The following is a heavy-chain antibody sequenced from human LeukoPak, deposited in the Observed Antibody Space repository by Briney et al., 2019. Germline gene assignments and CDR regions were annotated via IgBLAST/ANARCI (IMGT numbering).Heavy chain of an antibody. CDR2: INHSGST. CDR3: ARGAHYYYYYGMDV. J-gene: IGHJ6*02. V-gene: IGHV4-34*01. CDR1: GGTFTAYY. Sequence: PSETLSLTCAVYGGTFTAYYWSWIRQPPGKGLEWIGEINHSGSTNYNPSLKSRVTISVDTSKNQFSLKLSSVTAADTAVYYCARGAHYYYYYGMDVWGQGTTVTVSS.